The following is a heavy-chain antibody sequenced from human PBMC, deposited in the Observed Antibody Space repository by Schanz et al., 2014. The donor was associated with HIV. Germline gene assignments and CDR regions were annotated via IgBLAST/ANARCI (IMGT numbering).Heavy chain of an antibody. CDR1: GFTFSTTA. J-gene: IGHJ4*02. CDR3: AKASESIFGVEGLDF. Sequence: LLESGGGLVQPGGSLRLSCAASGFTFSTTAMSWVRQAPGTGLGWVAGISNDGVNVYYADSVKGRFTFSRDNSKNTLYLQMYSLRGEDTAVYYCAKASESIFGVEGLDFWGQGTLVIVSS. D-gene: IGHD3-3*01. V-gene: IGHV3-30*18. CDR2: ISNDGVNV.